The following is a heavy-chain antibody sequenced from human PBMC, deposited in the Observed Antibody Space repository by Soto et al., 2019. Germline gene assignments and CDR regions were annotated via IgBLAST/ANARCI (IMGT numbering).Heavy chain of an antibody. J-gene: IGHJ5*02. CDR1: GGSISSYY. V-gene: IGHV4-59*01. CDR2: IYYSGST. D-gene: IGHD6-19*01. Sequence: PSETLSLTCTVSGGSISSYYWSWIRQPPGKGLEWIGYIYYSGSTNYNPSLKSRVTISVDTSKNQFSLKLSSVTAADTAVYYCARDRSGWYGGWFDPWGQGTLVTVSS. CDR3: ARDRSGWYGGWFDP.